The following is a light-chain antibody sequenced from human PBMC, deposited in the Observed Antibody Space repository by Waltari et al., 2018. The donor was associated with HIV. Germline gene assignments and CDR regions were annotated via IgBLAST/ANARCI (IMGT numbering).Light chain of an antibody. CDR3: QQSDSVPRT. V-gene: IGKV1-39*01. J-gene: IGKJ2*01. CDR1: KSIRTS. CDR2: AAS. Sequence: DTQMTQSPSSLSESVGDKVTITCRASKSIRTSLNWYQHKTGTAPKHLIYAASSLQSGVPPRFSGSGSGTDFTLTINSLQDEEFATYYCQQSDSVPRTFGQGTKLEVK.